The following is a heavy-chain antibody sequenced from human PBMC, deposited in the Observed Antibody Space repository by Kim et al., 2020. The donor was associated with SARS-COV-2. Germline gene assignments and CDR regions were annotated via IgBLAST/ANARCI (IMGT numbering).Heavy chain of an antibody. CDR1: GYSFTSYW. CDR2: IYPGDSDT. V-gene: IGHV5-51*01. CDR3: ASAIMSGSYYGSFDY. J-gene: IGHJ4*02. Sequence: GESLKISCKGSGYSFTSYWIGWVRQMPGKGLEWMGIIYPGDSDTRYSPSFQGQVTISADKSISTAYLQWSSLKASDTAMYYCASAIMSGSYYGSFDYWGQGTLVTVSS. D-gene: IGHD1-26*01.